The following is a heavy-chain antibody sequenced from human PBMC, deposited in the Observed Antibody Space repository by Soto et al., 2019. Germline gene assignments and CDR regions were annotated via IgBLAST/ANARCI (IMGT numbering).Heavy chain of an antibody. Sequence: GESLKISCQGSGYSFTSYWISWVRQMPGKGLEWMGRIDPSDSYTNYSPSFQGHVTISADKSISTAYLQWSSLKASDTAMYYCARQPRSSSPQGYYYYGMDVWGQGTTVTVSS. V-gene: IGHV5-10-1*01. CDR2: IDPSDSYT. CDR3: ARQPRSSSPQGYYYYGMDV. J-gene: IGHJ6*02. D-gene: IGHD6-13*01. CDR1: GYSFTSYW.